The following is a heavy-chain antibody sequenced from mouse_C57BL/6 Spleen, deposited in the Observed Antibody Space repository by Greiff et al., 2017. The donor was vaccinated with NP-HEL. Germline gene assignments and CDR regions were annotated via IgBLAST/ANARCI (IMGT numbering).Heavy chain of an antibody. CDR3: ARGNYDYPFAY. CDR1: GYTFTSYW. CDR2: IDPSDSYT. D-gene: IGHD2-4*01. V-gene: IGHV1-69*01. Sequence: QVQLQQSGAELVMPGASVKLSCKASGYTFTSYWMHWVKQRPGQGLEWIGEIDPSDSYTNYNQKFKGKSTLTVDKSSSTAYMQLSSLTSEDSAVYYCARGNYDYPFAYWGQGTLVTVSA. J-gene: IGHJ3*01.